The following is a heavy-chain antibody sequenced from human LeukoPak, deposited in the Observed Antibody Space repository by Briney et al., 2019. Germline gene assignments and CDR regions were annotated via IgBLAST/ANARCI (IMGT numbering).Heavy chain of an antibody. V-gene: IGHV3-21*01. CDR2: ISSSSSSI. CDR1: GFIFNTYT. CDR3: ARGGSGNWNAPFDY. J-gene: IGHJ4*02. Sequence: GRSLRLSCAISGFIFNTYTMNWVRQAPGKGLEWVSSISSSSSSIYYADSERGRFTISRDNAKDSLYLQMNSLRAEDTAVYYCARGGSGNWNAPFDYWGQGTLVTVSS. D-gene: IGHD1-1*01.